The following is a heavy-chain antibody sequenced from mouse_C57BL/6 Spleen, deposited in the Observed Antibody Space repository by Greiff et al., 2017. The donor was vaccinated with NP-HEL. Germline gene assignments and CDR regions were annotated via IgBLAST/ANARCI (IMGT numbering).Heavy chain of an antibody. D-gene: IGHD2-4*01. CDR1: GFTFSSYA. V-gene: IGHV5-4*03. CDR2: ISDGGSYT. J-gene: IGHJ4*01. CDR3: ASDWDYDVDYAMDY. Sequence: EVKLMESGGGLVKPGGSLKLSCAASGFTFSSYAMSWVRQTPEKRLEWVATISDGGSYTYYPDNVKGRFTISRDNAKNNLYLQMSHLKSEDTAMYYCASDWDYDVDYAMDYWGQGTPVTVSS.